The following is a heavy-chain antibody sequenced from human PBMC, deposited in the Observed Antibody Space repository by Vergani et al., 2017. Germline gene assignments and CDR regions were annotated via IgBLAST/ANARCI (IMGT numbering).Heavy chain of an antibody. Sequence: EVQLLESGGGLVQPGGSLRLSCAASGFTFSSYAMSWVRQAPGKGLEWVSAISCSGGSTYYADSVKGRFTISRDNSKNTLYLQMNSLRAEDTAVYYCAKMVSSSWYVCLDYWGQGTLVTVSS. D-gene: IGHD6-13*01. J-gene: IGHJ4*02. CDR1: GFTFSSYA. V-gene: IGHV3-23*01. CDR3: AKMVSSSWYVCLDY. CDR2: ISCSGGST.